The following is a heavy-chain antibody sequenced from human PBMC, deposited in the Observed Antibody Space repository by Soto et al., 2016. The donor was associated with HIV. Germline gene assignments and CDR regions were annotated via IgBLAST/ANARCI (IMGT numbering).Heavy chain of an antibody. V-gene: IGHV3-7*01. CDR3: ATYYGDYSRYFEH. CDR1: GFPFSSYW. J-gene: IGHJ2*01. Sequence: EVQLVESGGGLVQPGESLRLSCAVPGFPFSSYWMSWVRQAPGKGLECVASIKQDGSEKYYVDSVKGRFAISRDNAKNSLFLQMNSLRVEDTAAYYCATYYGDYSRYFEHWGRGTLVTVSS. CDR2: IKQDGSEK. D-gene: IGHD4-17*01.